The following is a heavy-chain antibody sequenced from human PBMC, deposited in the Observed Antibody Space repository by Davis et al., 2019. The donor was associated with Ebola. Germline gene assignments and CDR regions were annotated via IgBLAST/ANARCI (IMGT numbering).Heavy chain of an antibody. V-gene: IGHV4-59*01. CDR3: ARTPLYYYDSSGYYSAVYYFDY. CDR2: IYYSGST. D-gene: IGHD3-22*01. CDR1: GGSISSYY. Sequence: SETLSLTCTVSGGSISSYYWSWIRQPPGKGLAWIGYIYYSGSTNYNPSLKSRVTISVDTSKNQFALKLSSVTAADTAVYYCARTPLYYYDSSGYYSAVYYFDYWGQGTLVTVSS. J-gene: IGHJ4*02.